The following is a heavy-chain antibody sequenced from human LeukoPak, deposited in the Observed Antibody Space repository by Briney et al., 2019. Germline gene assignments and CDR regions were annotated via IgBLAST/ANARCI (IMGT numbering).Heavy chain of an antibody. J-gene: IGHJ6*02. CDR2: IKRDGSEK. CDR3: ARDVSVSGMDV. Sequence: VGSLRLSCAASGFTFTDYWMSWVRQALGKGLEWVANIKRDGSEKYYVDSVKGRFTISRDNPKKSVYLQMNSLRAEDTAIYYCARDVSVSGMDVWGQGTTVTVSS. CDR1: GFTFTDYW. V-gene: IGHV3-7*01. D-gene: IGHD5/OR15-5a*01.